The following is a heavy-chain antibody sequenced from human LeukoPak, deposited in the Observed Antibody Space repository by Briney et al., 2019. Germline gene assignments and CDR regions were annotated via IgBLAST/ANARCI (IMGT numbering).Heavy chain of an antibody. V-gene: IGHV5-51*01. CDR2: IYPDDSDT. CDR1: GYSFTGYW. Sequence: GESLKISCKGSGYSFTGYWIAWVRQMPGKGLEWMGIIYPDDSDTPYSPSFQNQVTISADKSIGTASLQWSSLKASDTAMYYCARRWGTYDILTGYYRDQDAFDIWGQGTMVTVSS. D-gene: IGHD3-9*01. CDR3: ARRWGTYDILTGYYRDQDAFDI. J-gene: IGHJ3*02.